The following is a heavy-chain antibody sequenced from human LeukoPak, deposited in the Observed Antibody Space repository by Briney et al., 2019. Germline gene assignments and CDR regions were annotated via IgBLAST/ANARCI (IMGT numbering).Heavy chain of an antibody. CDR3: ARQVKTYYGSGSFDY. CDR2: IYYSGST. D-gene: IGHD3-10*01. Sequence: SETLSLTCTVSGGSISSYYWSWIRQPPGKGLEWIGYIYYSGSTNYDPSLKSRVTISVDTSKNQFSLKLSSVTAADTAVYYCARQVKTYYGSGSFDYWGQGTLVTVSS. V-gene: IGHV4-59*08. CDR1: GGSISSYY. J-gene: IGHJ4*02.